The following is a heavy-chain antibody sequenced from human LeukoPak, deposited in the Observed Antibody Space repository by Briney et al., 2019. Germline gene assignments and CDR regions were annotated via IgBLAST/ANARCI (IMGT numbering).Heavy chain of an antibody. CDR2: VSYSGNT. CDR1: RGSISGQY. CDR3: ARLRFLEWLFPWFDP. V-gene: IGHV4-59*08. J-gene: IGHJ5*02. Sequence: PSETLSLTCTVSRGSISGQYWSGIRQPPGGGLECVGDVSYSGNTKYNPSLKSRVTISVDTSKNQFSLKVNSMTAADTSVYYCARLRFLEWLFPWFDPWGQGTLVTVSS. D-gene: IGHD3-3*01.